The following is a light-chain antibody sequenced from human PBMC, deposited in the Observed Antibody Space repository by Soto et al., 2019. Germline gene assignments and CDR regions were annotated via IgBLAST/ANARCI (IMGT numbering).Light chain of an antibody. CDR2: NSD. J-gene: IGLJ2*01. CDR1: TSNFGTKS. V-gene: IGLV1-44*01. Sequence: QSALTQPPSASGTPGQRVTISCSGATSNFGTKSVNWYQHLPGAAPRLLIYNSDQRPSGVPDRFSGSKSGTSASLAISGLQSADEGDYFCASWDDILHGPLFGGGTKLTAL. CDR3: ASWDDILHGPL.